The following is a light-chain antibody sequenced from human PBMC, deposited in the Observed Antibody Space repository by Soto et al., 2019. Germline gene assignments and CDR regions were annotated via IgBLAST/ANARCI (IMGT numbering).Light chain of an antibody. CDR2: GAS. CDR1: PSVSTK. V-gene: IGKV3-15*01. J-gene: IGKJ1*01. CDR3: QQYQNWPTIT. Sequence: EILMTQSPATLSVSPGETATLSCRASPSVSTKLAWYQQKPGQAPRLLINGASTRATGVPARFSGWGSGTEFTLTISSLQSEDFAVYYGQQYQNWPTITFGQGTKVEIK.